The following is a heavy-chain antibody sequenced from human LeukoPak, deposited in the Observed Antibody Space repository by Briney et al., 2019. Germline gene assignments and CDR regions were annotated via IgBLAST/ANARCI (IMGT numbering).Heavy chain of an antibody. D-gene: IGHD6-13*01. Sequence: RRGESLKISCKGSGYSFISYWIGWVRQMPGKGLEWMGIIYPGDSDTRYSPSFQGQVTISADKSISTAYLQWSSLKASDTAMYYCARHDGFTGYSSSWYPLDYWGQGTLVTVSS. J-gene: IGHJ4*02. CDR2: IYPGDSDT. V-gene: IGHV5-51*01. CDR3: ARHDGFTGYSSSWYPLDY. CDR1: GYSFISYW.